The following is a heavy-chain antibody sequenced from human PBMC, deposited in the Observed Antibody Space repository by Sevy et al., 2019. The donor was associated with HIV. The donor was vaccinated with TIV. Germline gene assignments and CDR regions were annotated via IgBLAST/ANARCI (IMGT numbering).Heavy chain of an antibody. J-gene: IGHJ5*02. Sequence: QLGGSLRLSCEASGFTFSSYEMNWVRQAPGKGLEWVSYISSSGTTIKYADSVKGRFTISRDNAKNSLYMQMNGLRAEDTAVYYCARVDANYDKGFDPWGQGTLVTVSS. CDR1: GFTFSSYE. V-gene: IGHV3-48*03. CDR3: ARVDANYDKGFDP. CDR2: ISSSGTTI. D-gene: IGHD3-22*01.